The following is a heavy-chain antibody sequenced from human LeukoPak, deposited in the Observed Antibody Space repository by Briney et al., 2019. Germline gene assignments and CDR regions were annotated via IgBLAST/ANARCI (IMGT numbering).Heavy chain of an antibody. Sequence: SETLSLTCTVSGGSVSSGGFYWSWIRQHPGKGLEWIGYIHYSGDTYYNPSLRSRVTISVDTSKNQFSLKVNSVTAADTAVYYCASYYGDYAVFDYWVQGALVTVSS. CDR3: ASYYGDYAVFDY. V-gene: IGHV4-31*03. D-gene: IGHD4-17*01. CDR2: IHYSGDT. CDR1: GGSVSSGGFY. J-gene: IGHJ4*02.